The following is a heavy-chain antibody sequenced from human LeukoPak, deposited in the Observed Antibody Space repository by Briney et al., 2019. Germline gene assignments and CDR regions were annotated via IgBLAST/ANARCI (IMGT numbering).Heavy chain of an antibody. CDR1: GFTFSSYA. D-gene: IGHD3-10*02. J-gene: IGHJ4*02. Sequence: GRSLRLSCAASGFTFSSYAMHWVRQAPGKGLEWVAVISYDGSNKYYADSVKGRFTISRDNSKNTLYLQMNSLRAEDTAVYYCAKVLMIGYTIDYWGQGTLVTVSS. CDR3: AKVLMIGYTIDY. CDR2: ISYDGSNK. V-gene: IGHV3-30-3*01.